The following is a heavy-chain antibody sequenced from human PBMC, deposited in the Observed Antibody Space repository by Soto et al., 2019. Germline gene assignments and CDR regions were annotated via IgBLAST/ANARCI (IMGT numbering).Heavy chain of an antibody. Sequence: ASVKVSCKASGYTFTSYDINWVRQATGQGLEWMGWMNPNSGNTGYAQKFQGRVTMTRNTSISTAYMELSSLRSEDTAVYYCASGVFTMIVGEAYYYYYGMDVWGQGTTVTVSS. CDR3: ASGVFTMIVGEAYYYYYGMDV. CDR1: GYTFTSYD. D-gene: IGHD3-22*01. V-gene: IGHV1-8*01. CDR2: MNPNSGNT. J-gene: IGHJ6*02.